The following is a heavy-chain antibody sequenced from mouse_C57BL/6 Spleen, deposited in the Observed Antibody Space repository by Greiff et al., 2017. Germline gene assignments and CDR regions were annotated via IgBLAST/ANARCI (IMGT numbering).Heavy chain of an antibody. J-gene: IGHJ4*01. CDR1: GYTFTDYE. V-gene: IGHV1-15*01. CDR3: TKHGRYAMDY. Sequence: VQLQQSGAELVKPGASVTLSCKASGYTFTDYEMHWVKQTPVHGLEWIGAIDPDTGGTSYNQKFKGKAIVTVDKSSSTAYMELRSLTSEDSAVCDCTKHGRYAMDYWGQGTSVTVSS. CDR2: IDPDTGGT. D-gene: IGHD3-1*01.